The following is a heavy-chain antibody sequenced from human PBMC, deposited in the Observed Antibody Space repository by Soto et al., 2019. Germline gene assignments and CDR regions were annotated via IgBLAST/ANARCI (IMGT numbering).Heavy chain of an antibody. J-gene: IGHJ6*03. CDR2: IWYDGSNK. D-gene: IGHD3-10*01. V-gene: IGHV3-33*01. Sequence: GGALRPSCAAVGITFNNYGLSWGRQAPGKGLEWVAVIWYDGSNKYYADSVKGRFTISRDNSKNTLYLQMNSLRAEDTAVYYCARAGGYYYYMDVWGKGTTVTVSS. CDR3: ARAGGYYYYMDV. CDR1: GITFNNYG.